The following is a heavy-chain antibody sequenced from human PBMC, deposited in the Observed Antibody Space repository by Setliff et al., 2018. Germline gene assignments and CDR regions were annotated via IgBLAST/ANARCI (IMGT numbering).Heavy chain of an antibody. D-gene: IGHD1-26*01. CDR3: ARSPSSGAYWNPRPFYSDY. Sequence: SETLSLTCTVSGASISSGGYYWTWIRQPAGKALEWIGHISPSGSTTYNPSLKSRVTISPDTSKNHFSLKVNSVTAADTALYYCARSPSSGAYWNPRPFYSDYWGQGTLVTGSS. J-gene: IGHJ4*02. CDR2: ISPSGST. CDR1: GASISSGGYY. V-gene: IGHV4-61*09.